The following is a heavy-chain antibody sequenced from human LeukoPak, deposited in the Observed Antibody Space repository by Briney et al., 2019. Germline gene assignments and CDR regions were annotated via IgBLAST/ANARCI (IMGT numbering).Heavy chain of an antibody. CDR3: ARGSRPSSYFDY. J-gene: IGHJ4*02. D-gene: IGHD3-22*01. V-gene: IGHV4-34*01. Sequence: PSETPSLTCAVYGGSFSGYYWSWIRQPPGKGLEWIGEINHSGSTNYNPSLKSRVTISIDTSKNQFSLKLTSVTAADTAVYYCARGSRPSSYFDYWGQGTLVTVSS. CDR2: INHSGST. CDR1: GGSFSGYY.